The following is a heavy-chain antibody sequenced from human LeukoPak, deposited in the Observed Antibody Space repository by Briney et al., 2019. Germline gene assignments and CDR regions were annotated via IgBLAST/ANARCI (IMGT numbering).Heavy chain of an antibody. D-gene: IGHD3-10*01. CDR1: GGSISSYY. J-gene: IGHJ3*02. V-gene: IGHV4-4*07. CDR3: ARESGDYYYGSGSRRSHAFDI. Sequence: SETLSLTCTVSGGSISSYYWSWIRQPAGKGLEWIGRIYTSGSTNYNPSLKSRVTMSVDTSKNQFSLKLSSVTAADTAVYYCARESGDYYYGSGSRRSHAFDIWGQGTMVTVSS. CDR2: IYTSGST.